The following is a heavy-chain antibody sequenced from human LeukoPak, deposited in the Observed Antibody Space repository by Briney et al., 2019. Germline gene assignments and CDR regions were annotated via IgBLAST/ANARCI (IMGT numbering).Heavy chain of an antibody. J-gene: IGHJ6*03. D-gene: IGHD6-25*01. CDR2: INLRGST. CDR1: GFTFSSYS. Sequence: GSLRLSCAASGFTFSSYSMTWIRQPPGKGLEWTGEINLRGSTTYNPSLKSRVTISLDESKNQFSLKLSSVAAADTAVYFCARGGRYMSASGYRSVYYYMDVWGKGTTVTVSS. CDR3: ARGGRYMSASGYRSVYYYMDV. V-gene: IGHV4-34*01.